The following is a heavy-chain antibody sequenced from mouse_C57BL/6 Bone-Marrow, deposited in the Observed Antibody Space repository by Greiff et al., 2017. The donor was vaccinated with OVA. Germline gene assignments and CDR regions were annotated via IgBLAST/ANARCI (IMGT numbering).Heavy chain of an antibody. CDR2: ISYSGST. CDR1: GYSITSDY. CDR3: ARSYCKYLYAMDY. V-gene: IGHV3-8*01. J-gene: IGHJ4*01. D-gene: IGHD5-1-1*01. Sequence: EVQLQESGPGLAKPSQTLSLTCSVTGYSITSDYWNWIRKFPGNKLEYMGYISYSGSTYYNPSLKSRISITRETDKNQNNRQLQSVTTEDAATYYCARSYCKYLYAMDYWGQGTSVTVSS.